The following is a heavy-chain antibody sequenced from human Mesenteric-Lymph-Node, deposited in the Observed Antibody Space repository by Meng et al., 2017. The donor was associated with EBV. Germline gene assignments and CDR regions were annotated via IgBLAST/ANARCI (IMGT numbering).Heavy chain of an antibody. V-gene: IGHV4-4*02. Sequence: LEESGPGLLKPSGTLSLTCDVSGDSISSSNWWSWVRQPPGKGLEWVGEIYHSGTTNYNPSLKSRVTISVDKSKNQFSLKLASVTAADTAVYYCTRGIGDYYDGSGYSYYFDHWGQGTLVTVSS. CDR1: GDSISSSNW. D-gene: IGHD3-22*01. J-gene: IGHJ4*02. CDR3: TRGIGDYYDGSGYSYYFDH. CDR2: IYHSGTT.